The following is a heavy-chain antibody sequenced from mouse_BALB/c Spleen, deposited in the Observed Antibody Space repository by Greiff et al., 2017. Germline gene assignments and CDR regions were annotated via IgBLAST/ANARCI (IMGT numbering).Heavy chain of an antibody. CDR3: ARRRDGYYYAMDY. V-gene: IGHV14-3*02. D-gene: IGHD2-3*01. Sequence: VQLQQSGAELVKPGASVKLSCTASGFNIKDTYMHWVKQRPEQGLEWIGRIDPANGNTKYDPKFQGKATITADTSSNTAYLQLSSLTSEDTAVYYCARRRDGYYYAMDYWGQGTSVTVSS. CDR2: IDPANGNT. CDR1: GFNIKDTY. J-gene: IGHJ4*01.